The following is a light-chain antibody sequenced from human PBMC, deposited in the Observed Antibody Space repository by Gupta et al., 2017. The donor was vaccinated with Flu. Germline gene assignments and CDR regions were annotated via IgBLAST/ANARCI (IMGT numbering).Light chain of an antibody. CDR2: GNT. CDR3: QSYDSSLSGYV. CDR1: SXXXXAGYN. V-gene: IGLV1-40*01. J-gene: IGLJ1*01. Sequence: SVLTQPPSVSGAPGQRVTIPCTGSSXXXXAGYNVQWYQQLPGTAPKLLIYGNTNRPSGVPDRFSGSKSGTSASPAITSASLAITGLQAEDEADYYCQSYDSSLSGYVFGTGTKVTVL.